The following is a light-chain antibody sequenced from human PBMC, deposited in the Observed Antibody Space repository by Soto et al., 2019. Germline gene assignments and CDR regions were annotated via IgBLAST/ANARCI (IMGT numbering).Light chain of an antibody. CDR2: QVT. CDR1: INDVGGYNY. V-gene: IGLV2-8*01. CDR3: MSYAGGKRFV. Sequence: QSVLTQHPSASGSPGQSVTISCAGTINDVGGYNYVSWYQQHPGKVPQLMIYQVTKRPSGVPDRFSASKSDTTASLTISGLQAEDEGDYYCMSYAGGKRFVFGTGTQVTVL. J-gene: IGLJ1*01.